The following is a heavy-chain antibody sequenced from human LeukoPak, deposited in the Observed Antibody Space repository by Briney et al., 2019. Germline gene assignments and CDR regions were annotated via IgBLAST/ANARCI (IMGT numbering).Heavy chain of an antibody. V-gene: IGHV4-34*01. CDR2: INHSGST. CDR3: ARGLIPGISYCGGDCYSLRWFDP. D-gene: IGHD2-21*02. CDR1: GGSFSGYY. J-gene: IGHJ5*02. Sequence: SETLSLTCAVYGGSFSGYYWSWIRQPPGKGLEWIGEINHSGSTNYNPSLKSRVTISVDTSKNQFSLKLSSVTAADTAVNYCARGLIPGISYCGGDCYSLRWFDPWGQGTLVTVSS.